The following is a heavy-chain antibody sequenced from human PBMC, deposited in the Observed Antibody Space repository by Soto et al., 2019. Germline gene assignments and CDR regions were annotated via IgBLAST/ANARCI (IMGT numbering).Heavy chain of an antibody. CDR3: AKVGSGRAVAPSSSYYYGMDV. Sequence: EVQLLESGGGLVQPGGSLRLSCAASGFTFSSYAMSCVRQAPGKGLEWVSAISGSGGSTYYADSVKGRFTISRDNSKNTLYLQMNSLRAEDTAVYYCAKVGSGRAVAPSSSYYYGMDVWGQGTTVTVSS. J-gene: IGHJ6*02. D-gene: IGHD3-10*01. CDR1: GFTFSSYA. V-gene: IGHV3-23*01. CDR2: ISGSGGST.